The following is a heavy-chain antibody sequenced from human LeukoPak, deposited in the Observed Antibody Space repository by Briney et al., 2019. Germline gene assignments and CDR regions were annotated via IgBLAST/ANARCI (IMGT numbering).Heavy chain of an antibody. CDR3: ARDGYCSSTSCYDAFDI. D-gene: IGHD2-2*01. Sequence: SETLSLTCTVSGGSISSGTYYWSWIRQPAGKGLEWIGRIYISGSTNYNPSLKSRVTISVGTSKNQFSLKLSSVTAADTAVYYCARDGYCSSTSCYDAFDIWGQGTMVTVSS. CDR1: GGSISSGTYY. J-gene: IGHJ3*02. CDR2: IYISGST. V-gene: IGHV4-61*02.